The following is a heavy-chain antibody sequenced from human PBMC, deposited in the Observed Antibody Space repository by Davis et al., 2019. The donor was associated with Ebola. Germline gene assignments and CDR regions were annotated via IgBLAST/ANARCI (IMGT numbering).Heavy chain of an antibody. V-gene: IGHV5-51*01. Sequence: GESLKISCKDSGNSFTSYWIGWVRQMPGKGLEWMGIIYTGDSDTRYSPSFRGQVTISADKSTRTAYLQWGSLKASDTAMYYCASLRRTITGMDDGFDIWGQGTMVTVSS. J-gene: IGHJ3*02. CDR3: ASLRRTITGMDDGFDI. CDR1: GNSFTSYW. CDR2: IYTGDSDT. D-gene: IGHD2-8*02.